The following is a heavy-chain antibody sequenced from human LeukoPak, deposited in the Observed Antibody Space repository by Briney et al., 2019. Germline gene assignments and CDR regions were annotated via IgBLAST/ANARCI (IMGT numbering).Heavy chain of an antibody. CDR2: INHSGST. CDR1: GGSFSGYY. J-gene: IGHJ4*02. D-gene: IGHD5-18*01. Sequence: SETLSLTCAVYGGSFSGYYWSWIRQPPGKGLEWIGEINHSGSTNYNPSLKSRVTISVDTSKNQFSLKLSSVTAADTAVYYCARAIGYSFFGYWGQGTPVTVSS. V-gene: IGHV4-34*01. CDR3: ARAIGYSFFGY.